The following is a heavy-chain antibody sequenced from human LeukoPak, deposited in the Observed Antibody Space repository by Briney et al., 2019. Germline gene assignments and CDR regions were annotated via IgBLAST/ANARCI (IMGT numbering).Heavy chain of an antibody. Sequence: SETLSLTCTVSGGSISSYYWSWIRQPPGKGLEWMGYIYYSGSTNYNPSLKSRVTISVDTSKTHFSLKLSSVTAADTAVYYCARGGVAAARTFDYWGQGTLVTVSS. CDR2: IYYSGST. CDR3: ARGGVAAARTFDY. D-gene: IGHD6-13*01. V-gene: IGHV4-59*13. J-gene: IGHJ4*02. CDR1: GGSISSYY.